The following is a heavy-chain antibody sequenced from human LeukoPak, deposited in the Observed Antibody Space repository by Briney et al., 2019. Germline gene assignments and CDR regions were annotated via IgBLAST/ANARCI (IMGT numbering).Heavy chain of an antibody. CDR2: INPSGGST. CDR1: GYTFTSNY. Sequence: ASVKVSCKAFGYTFTSNYMHWVRQAPGQGLEWMGIINPSGGSTSYAQKFQGRVTMTRDMSTSTVYMELSSLRSEDTAVYYCARAGGGSDYYYYYMDVWGKGTTVTVSS. D-gene: IGHD3-16*01. V-gene: IGHV1-46*01. CDR3: ARAGGGSDYYYYYMDV. J-gene: IGHJ6*03.